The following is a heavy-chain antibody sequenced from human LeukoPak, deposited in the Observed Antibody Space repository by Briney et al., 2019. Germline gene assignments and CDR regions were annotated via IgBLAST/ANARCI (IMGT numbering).Heavy chain of an antibody. V-gene: IGHV3-23*01. J-gene: IGHJ4*02. D-gene: IGHD2-8*01. Sequence: GGSLRLSCAASGFTFSSYAMSWVRQAPGKGLEWVSAISGSGGSTYYADSVKGRFTISRDNSKNTLYLQMNSLRAEDTAVYYCANNEDIVLITPKNYWGQGTLVTVSS. CDR2: ISGSGGST. CDR1: GFTFSSYA. CDR3: ANNEDIVLITPKNY.